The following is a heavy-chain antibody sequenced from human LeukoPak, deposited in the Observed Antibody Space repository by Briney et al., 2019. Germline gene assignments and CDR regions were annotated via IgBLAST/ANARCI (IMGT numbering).Heavy chain of an antibody. V-gene: IGHV1-2*02. J-gene: IGHJ4*02. CDR1: GYTFTGYY. CDR2: INPNSGGT. Sequence: ASVKVSCKASGYTFTGYYMHWVRQAPGQGLEWMGWINPNSGGTNYAQKFQGRVTMTRDTSISTAHMELSRLRSDDTAVYYCARPRYSSSWYYFDYWGQGTLVTVSS. CDR3: ARPRYSSSWYYFDY. D-gene: IGHD6-13*01.